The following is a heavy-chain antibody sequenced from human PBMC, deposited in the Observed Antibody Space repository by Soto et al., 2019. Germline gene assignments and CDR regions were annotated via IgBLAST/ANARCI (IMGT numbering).Heavy chain of an antibody. CDR2: ISAYNGNT. Sequence: QVPLVQPGAEVKKPGASVKVSCKASGYTFTSYGISWVRQAPGQGHEWMGWISAYNGNTHYAQKLQGRVTMNTDTHPATAYMELRSLSTDDTAVYHSARGRLAGYDNPSAFDIWGQRTMVTVSS. V-gene: IGHV1-18*01. CDR1: GYTFTSYG. J-gene: IGHJ3*02. CDR3: ARGRLAGYDNPSAFDI. D-gene: IGHD5-12*01.